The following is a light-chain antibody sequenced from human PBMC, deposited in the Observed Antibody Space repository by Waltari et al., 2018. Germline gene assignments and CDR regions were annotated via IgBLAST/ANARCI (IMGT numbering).Light chain of an antibody. V-gene: IGLV7-46*01. CDR1: TGAVTSGHY. CDR3: LLWYSGARWV. CDR2: DTS. Sequence: QAVVTQEPSLTVSPGGTVTLTCGSSTGAVTSGHYPYWFQQKPGQFPRTLIYDTSNKHSWTPARFSGSLLGGKAALTLSGAQPEDEAEYYCLLWYSGARWVFGGGTKLSVL. J-gene: IGLJ3*02.